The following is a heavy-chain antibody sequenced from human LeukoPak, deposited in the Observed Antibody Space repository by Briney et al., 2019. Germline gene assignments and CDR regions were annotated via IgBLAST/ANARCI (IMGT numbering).Heavy chain of an antibody. V-gene: IGHV3-74*01. Sequence: GGSLRLSCAASGFTFSSYWMHWVRQAPGKGLVWVSRIHSDGSSTSYADSVKGRFTISRDNAKNTLYLQMNSLRAEDTAVYYCARQTNYYDSSGYVDYWGQGTLVTVSS. CDR1: GFTFSSYW. CDR3: ARQTNYYDSSGYVDY. J-gene: IGHJ4*02. D-gene: IGHD3-22*01. CDR2: IHSDGSST.